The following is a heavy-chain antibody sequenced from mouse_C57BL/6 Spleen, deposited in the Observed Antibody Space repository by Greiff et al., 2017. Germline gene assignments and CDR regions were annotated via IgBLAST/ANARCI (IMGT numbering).Heavy chain of an antibody. CDR1: GYSFTGYF. D-gene: IGHD1-2*01. V-gene: IGHV1-20*01. Sequence: VQLQQSGPELVKPGDSVKISCKASGYSFTGYFMNWVMQSHGKSLEWIGRINPYNGDTFYNQKFKGKATLTVDKSSSTAHMELRSLTSEDSAVFYCARDYYGDYWGQGTSVTVSS. J-gene: IGHJ4*01. CDR2: INPYNGDT. CDR3: ARDYYGDY.